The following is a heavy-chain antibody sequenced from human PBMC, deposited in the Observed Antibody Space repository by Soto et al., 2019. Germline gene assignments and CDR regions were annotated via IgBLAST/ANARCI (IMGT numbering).Heavy chain of an antibody. J-gene: IGHJ6*02. Sequence: QVQLVESGGGVVQPGRPLRLSCEVSGFAFNTSGMYWVRQPPGRGLEWVAVISYDGNTQYYAESLKGRFTISRDNSKNTLFLNMNRLRSEDTAVYYCATKVRVKNYYYYGMDTWGQGTLVTVSS. CDR3: ATKVRVKNYYYYGMDT. CDR2: ISYDGNTQ. V-gene: IGHV3-30*03. CDR1: GFAFNTSG. D-gene: IGHD2-21*01.